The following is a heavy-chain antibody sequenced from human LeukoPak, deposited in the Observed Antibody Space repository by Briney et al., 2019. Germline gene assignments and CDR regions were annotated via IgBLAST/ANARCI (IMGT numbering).Heavy chain of an antibody. V-gene: IGHV3-66*01. J-gene: IGHJ6*03. CDR3: ARDGRYSSSWFNYYYYMDV. CDR2: IYSGGST. Sequence: PGGSLRLSCAASGFTVSSNYMSWVRQAPGKGLEWVSVIYSGGSTYYADSVKGRFTISRDNSKNTLYLQMNSLRAEDTAVYYCARDGRYSSSWFNYYYYMDVWGKGTTVTVS. D-gene: IGHD6-13*01. CDR1: GFTVSSNY.